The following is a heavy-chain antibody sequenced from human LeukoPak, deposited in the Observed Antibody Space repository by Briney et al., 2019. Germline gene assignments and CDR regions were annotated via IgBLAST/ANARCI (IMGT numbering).Heavy chain of an antibody. V-gene: IGHV3-20*04. CDR3: ARYGFYCSSTSCYIFDN. CDR2: INWNGGTI. Sequence: QAGGSLRLSCAASGFTFSSYAMSWVRQAPGKGLEWVSGINWNGGTIGYADSVKGRFTISRDNAKNSLYLQMNSLRAEDTALYYCARYGFYCSSTSCYIFDNWGQGTLVTVSS. CDR1: GFTFSSYA. J-gene: IGHJ4*02. D-gene: IGHD2-2*02.